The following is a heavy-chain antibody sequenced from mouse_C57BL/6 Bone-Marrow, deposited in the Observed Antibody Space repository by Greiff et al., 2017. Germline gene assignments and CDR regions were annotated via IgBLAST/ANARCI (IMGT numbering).Heavy chain of an antibody. D-gene: IGHD2-1*01. CDR2: INPSSGYT. CDR1: GYTFTSYW. Sequence: VQLQESGAELAKPGASVKLSCKASGYTFTSYWMHWVKQRPGQGLEWIGYINPSSGYTKYNQKFKDKAPLTADKSSSTAYMQLSSLTYEDSAVYYCARMDGNYYAMDYWGQGTSVTVSS. J-gene: IGHJ4*01. CDR3: ARMDGNYYAMDY. V-gene: IGHV1-7*01.